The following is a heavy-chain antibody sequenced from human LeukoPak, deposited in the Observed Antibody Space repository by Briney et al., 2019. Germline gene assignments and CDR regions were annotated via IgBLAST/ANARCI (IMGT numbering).Heavy chain of an antibody. D-gene: IGHD6-19*01. CDR2: ISSSSSYI. J-gene: IGHJ4*02. V-gene: IGHV3-21*01. CDR3: ARENSSGWYYGGEVDY. CDR1: GFTFSSYS. Sequence: GGSLRLSCAASGFTFSSYSMNWVRQAPGKGLEWVSSISSSSSYIYYADSVKGRFTISRDNAKNSLYLQMNSLRAEDTAVYYCARENSSGWYYGGEVDYWGQGTLVTVSS.